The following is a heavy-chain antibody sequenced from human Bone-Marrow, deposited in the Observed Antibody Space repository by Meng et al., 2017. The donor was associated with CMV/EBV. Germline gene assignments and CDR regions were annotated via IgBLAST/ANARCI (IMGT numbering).Heavy chain of an antibody. CDR1: GFAFDDYS. CDR3: ARVGLGMDV. CDR2: ISWNSGSI. D-gene: IGHD7-27*01. Sequence: SLKISCAASGFAFDDYSMHWVRQAPGKGLEWVSGISWNSGSIGYADSVKGRFTTSRDNAKDSLYLQMKSLRPEDTALYYCARVGLGMDVWGQGTTVTVSS. V-gene: IGHV3-9*01. J-gene: IGHJ6*02.